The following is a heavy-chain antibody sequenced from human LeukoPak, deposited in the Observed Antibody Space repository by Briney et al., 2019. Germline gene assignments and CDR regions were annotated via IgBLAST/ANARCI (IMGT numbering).Heavy chain of an antibody. J-gene: IGHJ4*02. CDR1: GGTFSSYA. Sequence: GASVKVSCKASGGTFSSYAISWVRQAPGQGLEWMGGLIPIFGTPNYAQKFQGRVTITADESTSTAYMELSSLRSEDTAVYYCARMGVKGYCSGGSCYLPYYFDYWGQGTLVTVSS. CDR3: ARMGVKGYCSGGSCYLPYYFDY. CDR2: LIPIFGTP. V-gene: IGHV1-69*13. D-gene: IGHD2-15*01.